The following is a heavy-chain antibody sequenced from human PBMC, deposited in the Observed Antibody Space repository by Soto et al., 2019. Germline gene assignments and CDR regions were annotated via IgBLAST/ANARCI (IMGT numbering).Heavy chain of an antibody. CDR3: ARYYIENWFDP. CDR2: IYYSGST. V-gene: IGHV4-59*01. D-gene: IGHD3-10*01. CDR1: GGSISIYY. Sequence: SDTLSLTCTVSGGSISIYYWSWIRQPPGKGLEWIGYIYYSGSTNYNPSLKSRVTISVDTSKNQFSLKLSSVTAADTAVYYCARYYIENWFDPWGQGTLVTVSS. J-gene: IGHJ5*02.